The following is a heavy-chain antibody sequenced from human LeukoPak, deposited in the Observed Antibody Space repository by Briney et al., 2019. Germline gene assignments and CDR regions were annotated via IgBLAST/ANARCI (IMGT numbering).Heavy chain of an antibody. J-gene: IGHJ3*02. D-gene: IGHD3-10*01. V-gene: IGHV4-61*02. CDR2: IYTSGST. CDR3: ARWESYYNVLAFDI. CDR1: GDSISSGSYY. Sequence: SETLSLTCTVSGDSISSGSYYWSWIRQPAGKGLEWIGRIYTSGSTKYNPSLTSRVTISVDTSKNQFSLKLSSVTAADTAVYYCARWESYYNVLAFDIWGQGTMVTVSS.